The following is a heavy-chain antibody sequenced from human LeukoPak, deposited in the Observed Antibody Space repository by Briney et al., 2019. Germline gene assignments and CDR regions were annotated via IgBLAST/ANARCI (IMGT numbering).Heavy chain of an antibody. CDR3: AXXKARGSGSHIDY. D-gene: IGHD3-10*01. V-gene: IGHV4-34*01. CDR1: GGSFSGYY. Sequence: SETLSLTCAVYGGSFSGYYWSWIRQPPGKGLEWIGEINHSGSTNYNPSLKSRVTMSVDTSKNQFSLKLSSVTAPGTAVYYCAXXKARGSGSHIDYWGQGTLVTVSS. CDR2: INHSGST. J-gene: IGHJ4*02.